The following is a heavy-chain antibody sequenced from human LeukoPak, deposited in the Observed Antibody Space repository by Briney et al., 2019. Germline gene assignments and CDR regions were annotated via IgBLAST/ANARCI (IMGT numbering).Heavy chain of an antibody. CDR2: IYTSGST. D-gene: IGHD3-10*01. J-gene: IGHJ6*03. V-gene: IGHV4-39*07. CDR3: ARGRCYGSGSYRRVGYYYYYYMDV. Sequence: SETLSLTCTVSGGSISTSNYYWGWIRQPPGKGLEWIGRIYTSGSTNYNPSLKSRVTMSVDTSKNQFSLKLSSVTAADTAVYYCARGRCYGSGSYRRVGYYYYYYMDVWGKGTTVTVSS. CDR1: GGSISTSNYY.